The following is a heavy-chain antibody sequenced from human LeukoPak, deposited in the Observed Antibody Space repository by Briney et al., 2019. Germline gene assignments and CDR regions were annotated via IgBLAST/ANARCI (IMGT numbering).Heavy chain of an antibody. J-gene: IGHJ4*02. D-gene: IGHD2-2*01. CDR2: IIPTFGTA. CDR3: AREAGQLPFFDY. V-gene: IGHV1-69*05. CDR1: GGTFSSYA. Sequence: SVKVSCKASGGTFSSYAISWVRQAPGQGLEWMGGIIPTFGTANYAQKFQGRVTITTDESTSTAYKELSSLRSEDTAVYYCAREAGQLPFFDYWGQGTLVTVSS.